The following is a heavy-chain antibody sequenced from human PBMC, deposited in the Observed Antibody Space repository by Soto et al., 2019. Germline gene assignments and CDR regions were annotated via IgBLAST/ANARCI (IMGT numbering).Heavy chain of an antibody. J-gene: IGHJ1*01. V-gene: IGHV1-3*01. D-gene: IGHD3-22*01. CDR3: ARSGSSYYDTSGNLLLEF. CDR2: INGEHGQT. CDR1: GYTFTSHA. Sequence: QVQLVQSGAEVKKPGASVKVSCKASGYTFTSHAVHWVRQAPGQRPEWLGWINGEHGQTKYSQKFQDRVTITRETSASTAYMELISLTSEDSAVYYCARSGSSYYDTSGNLLLEFWGQGTLVTVSS.